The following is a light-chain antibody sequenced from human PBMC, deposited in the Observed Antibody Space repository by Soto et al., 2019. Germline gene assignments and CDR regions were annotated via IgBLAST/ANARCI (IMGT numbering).Light chain of an antibody. CDR3: QQYNNWPWT. CDR1: QSVRSN. Sequence: EIVMTQSPATLSVSPGERATLSCRASQSVRSNLAWYQQKPGQAPRLLIYGASTRATCIPARFSGSGSGTEFTLTISSLQSEDFAVYDCQQYNNWPWTFGQGTKVEIK. CDR2: GAS. J-gene: IGKJ1*01. V-gene: IGKV3-15*01.